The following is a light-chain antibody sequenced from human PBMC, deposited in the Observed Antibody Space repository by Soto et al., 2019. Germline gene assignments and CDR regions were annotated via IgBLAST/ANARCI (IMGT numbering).Light chain of an antibody. Sequence: EVELTQSPATLSLSPGDRAALSCKASQSVRSFLALYQQKPGQAHTLLIYGASARDAGVPPRFSGSGSGTDFTLTISSLGPEDFAVYYCQQRSNWPQITFGQGTRLEIK. CDR1: QSVRSF. J-gene: IGKJ5*01. CDR3: QQRSNWPQIT. V-gene: IGKV3-11*01. CDR2: GAS.